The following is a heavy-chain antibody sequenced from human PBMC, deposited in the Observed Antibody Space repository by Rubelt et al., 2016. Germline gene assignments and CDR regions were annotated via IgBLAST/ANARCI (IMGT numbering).Heavy chain of an antibody. D-gene: IGHD6-19*01. V-gene: IGHV3-30*04. CDR1: GFTFRSYA. CDR3: ASSSGWYFDY. CDR2: ISYDGTNK. Sequence: QVQLVESGGGVVQPGRSLRLSCAASGFTFRSYAMHWVRQAPGKGLEWVAVISYDGTNKYYADSVKGRFTISRDNSKNTLYLQMNSLRAEDTAVYYCASSSGWYFDYWGQGTLVTASS. J-gene: IGHJ4*02.